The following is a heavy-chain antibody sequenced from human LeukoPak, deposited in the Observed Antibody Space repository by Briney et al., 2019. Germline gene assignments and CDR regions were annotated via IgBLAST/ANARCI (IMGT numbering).Heavy chain of an antibody. V-gene: IGHV3-48*04. CDR3: ARDVTYHGGHWFDP. CDR1: EFTFSSYS. J-gene: IGHJ5*02. Sequence: GGSLRLSCAASEFTFSSYSMSWVCQAPGKGLEWVSYISSTATSIYYAGSVKGRFTVSRDNAKNSLYLQMNSLRAEDTAVYYCARDVTYHGGHWFDPWGQGTLVSVSS. CDR2: ISSTATSI. D-gene: IGHD4-23*01.